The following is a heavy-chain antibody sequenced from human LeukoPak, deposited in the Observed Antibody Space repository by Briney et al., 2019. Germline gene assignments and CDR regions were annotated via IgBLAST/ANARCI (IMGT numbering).Heavy chain of an antibody. D-gene: IGHD6-13*01. V-gene: IGHV3-23*01. CDR3: AKSGSTSWYLDY. Sequence: PGGSLXLSCAASGFTFSTYAMSWVRQAPGKGLEWVSAISGSGDNNDNTYYADSVKGQFTISRDNSKNTLYLQMSSLRAEDAAVYYCAKSGSTSWYLDYWGQGTLVTVSS. CDR1: GFTFSTYA. J-gene: IGHJ4*02. CDR2: ISGSGDNNDNT.